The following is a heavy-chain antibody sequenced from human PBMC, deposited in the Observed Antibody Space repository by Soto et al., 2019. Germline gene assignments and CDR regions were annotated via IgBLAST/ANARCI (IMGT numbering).Heavy chain of an antibody. CDR2: ISGYNGNT. D-gene: IGHD6-13*01. CDR1: GYTFTSYG. J-gene: IGHJ6*02. V-gene: IGHV1-18*01. Sequence: QVQLVQSGAEVKKPGASVKVSCKASGYTFTSYGISWVRQAPGQVLEWMGWISGYNGNTNSAQKLQGRVTMTTDTSTTTAYMELRSLRSDDTAVYYCARGRTSSPYVYVMDVWGQGTTVTVSS. CDR3: ARGRTSSPYVYVMDV.